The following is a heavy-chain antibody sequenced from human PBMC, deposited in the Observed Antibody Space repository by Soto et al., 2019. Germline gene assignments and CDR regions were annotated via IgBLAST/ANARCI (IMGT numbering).Heavy chain of an antibody. D-gene: IGHD4-4*01. J-gene: IGHJ4*02. V-gene: IGHV3-33*01. CDR1: GFTFSSYG. CDR2: IWYDGSNK. Sequence: GGSLRLSCAASGFTFSSYGMHWVRQAPGKGLEWVAVIWYDGSNKYYADSVKGRFTISRDNSKNTLYLQMNSLRAEDTAVYYCARDYSNYVFDYWGQGTLVTVSS. CDR3: ARDYSNYVFDY.